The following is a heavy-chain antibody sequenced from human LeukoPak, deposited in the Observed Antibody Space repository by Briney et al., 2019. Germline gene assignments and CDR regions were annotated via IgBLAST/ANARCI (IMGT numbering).Heavy chain of an antibody. Sequence: PSGTLSLTCAVAGGSISSGNWWTWVRPPPGKGLEWIGSIYYSGSTYYNPSLKSRVTISVDTSKNQFSLKLSSVTAADTAVYYCARHEHYLGSGSYSDDAFDIWGQGTMVTVSS. CDR3: ARHEHYLGSGSYSDDAFDI. J-gene: IGHJ3*02. V-gene: IGHV4-4*02. CDR2: IYYSGST. D-gene: IGHD3-10*01. CDR1: GGSISSGNW.